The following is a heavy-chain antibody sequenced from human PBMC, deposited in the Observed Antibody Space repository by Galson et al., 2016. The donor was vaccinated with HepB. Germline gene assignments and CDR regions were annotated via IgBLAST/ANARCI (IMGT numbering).Heavy chain of an antibody. CDR2: ISRTSQTI. CDR1: GFSFSSYS. V-gene: IGHV3-48*01. Sequence: SLRLSCAVSGFSFSSYSMNWVRQAPGKGLEWVAYISRTSQTIYYADSVKGRFTISRDNAKNSLYLQMDSLRGEDTALYCCALINGGSYFGLDYWGQGTLVTVSS. J-gene: IGHJ4*02. CDR3: ALINGGSYFGLDY. D-gene: IGHD1-26*01.